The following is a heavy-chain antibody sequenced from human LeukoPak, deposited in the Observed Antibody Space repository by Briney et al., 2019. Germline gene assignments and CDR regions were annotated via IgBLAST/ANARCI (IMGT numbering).Heavy chain of an antibody. Sequence: GASVKVSCKASGYTFTGYYMRWVRQAPGQGLEWMGGIIPHSGGTNYAQKFQGRVTMTRDTSISTAYMKPSRLRSDDTAVYYCARDRRTQPPDCFGSWGQGTMATASS. D-gene: IGHD2-2*01. V-gene: IGHV1-2*02. J-gene: IGHJ3*02. CDR1: GYTFTGYY. CDR2: IIPHSGGT. CDR3: ARDRRTQPPDCFGS.